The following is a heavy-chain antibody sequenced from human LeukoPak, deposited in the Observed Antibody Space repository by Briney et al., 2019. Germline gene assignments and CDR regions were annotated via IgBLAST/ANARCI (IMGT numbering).Heavy chain of an antibody. CDR3: AKDRYYDSSGYPDY. J-gene: IGHJ4*02. CDR1: GYTFISYQ. Sequence: ASVKVSCKASGYTFISYQMHWVRQAPGQGLEWMGIINPTGGSTSHAQKFQGRFTISRDNAKNSLYLQMNSLRAEDTALYYCAKDRYYDSSGYPDYWGQGTLVTVSS. V-gene: IGHV1-46*01. D-gene: IGHD3-22*01. CDR2: INPTGGST.